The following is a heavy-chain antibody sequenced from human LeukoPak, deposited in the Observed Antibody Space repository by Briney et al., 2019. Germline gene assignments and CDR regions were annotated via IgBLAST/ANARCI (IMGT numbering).Heavy chain of an antibody. CDR3: VRALRAEAYCGGDCPPWFDP. Sequence: SETLSLTCTVSGGSISSSSYYWGWIRQPPGKGLEWIGSIYYSGSTYYNPSLKSRVTISVDTSKNQFSLKLSSVTAADTAVYYCVRALRAEAYCGGDCPPWFDPWGQGTLVTVSS. CDR1: GGSISSSSYY. CDR2: IYYSGST. J-gene: IGHJ5*02. V-gene: IGHV4-39*01. D-gene: IGHD2-21*02.